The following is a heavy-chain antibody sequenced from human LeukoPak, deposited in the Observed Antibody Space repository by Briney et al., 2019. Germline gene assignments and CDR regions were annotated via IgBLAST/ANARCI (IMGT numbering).Heavy chain of an antibody. CDR1: GYTFTSYD. CDR2: MNTNSGNT. J-gene: IGHJ6*02. V-gene: IGHV1-8*01. Sequence: SVNVSCKASGYTFTSYDINWVRQATGQGLEWMGWMNTNSGNTGYAQKFQVRVTMTRNTSISTAYMELSSLRSEDTAVYYCARSFEAAAAKGYYYYVMDVWGQGTTVTVSS. D-gene: IGHD6-13*01. CDR3: ARSFEAAAAKGYYYYVMDV.